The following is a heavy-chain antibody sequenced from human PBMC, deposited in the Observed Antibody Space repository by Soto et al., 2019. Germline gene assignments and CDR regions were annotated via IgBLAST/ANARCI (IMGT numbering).Heavy chain of an antibody. V-gene: IGHV4-31*03. CDR1: GGSLSSDNFF. J-gene: IGHJ3*02. CDR2: IYHTGAA. CDR3: AREVSSPATSDAFDI. D-gene: IGHD1-26*01. Sequence: QVQLQESGPGLVKPSQTLSVTCTVSGGSLSSDNFFWSWVRQHPETGLEWVGYIYHTGAAYYNPSLNSRLTISLDTSKNRFSLSLISVTAADTAVYYCAREVSSPATSDAFDIWGQGTMVTVSS.